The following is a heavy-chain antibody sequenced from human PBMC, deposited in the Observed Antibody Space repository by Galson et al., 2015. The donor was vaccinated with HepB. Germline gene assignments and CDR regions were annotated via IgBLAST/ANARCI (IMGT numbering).Heavy chain of an antibody. Sequence: PALVKPTQTLTLTCTFSGFSLSTSGMCVSWIRQPPGKALEWLARIDWDDDKYYSTSLKTRLTISKDTSKNQVVLTMTNMDPVDTATYYCARSYYYDSSGYPIDYWGQGTLVTVSS. D-gene: IGHD3-22*01. V-gene: IGHV2-70*11. CDR2: IDWDDDK. CDR3: ARSYYYDSSGYPIDY. J-gene: IGHJ4*02. CDR1: GFSLSTSGMC.